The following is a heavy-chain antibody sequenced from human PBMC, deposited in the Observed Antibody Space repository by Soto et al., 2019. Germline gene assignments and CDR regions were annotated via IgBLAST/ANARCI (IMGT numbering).Heavy chain of an antibody. V-gene: IGHV3-7*01. Sequence: PGGSRRLSCAASGFTLSDSWMDWVRQAPGKGPEWVANIKQDGSEKNYVDSVKGRFIISRDNAKNSLYLQMNSLRAEDTAVYYCASLGRHGWRQGTTVTVSS. D-gene: IGHD3-16*01. CDR3: ASLGRHG. CDR1: GFTLSDSW. J-gene: IGHJ6*02. CDR2: IKQDGSEK.